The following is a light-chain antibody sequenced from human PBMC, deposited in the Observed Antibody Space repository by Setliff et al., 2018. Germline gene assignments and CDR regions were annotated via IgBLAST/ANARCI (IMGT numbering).Light chain of an antibody. J-gene: IGKJ2*01. V-gene: IGKV1-33*01. CDR3: QQYGNLPYS. Sequence: DIQMTQSPSSLSASVGDRVTITCQASQDISKYLNWYQQKPGEAPKLLIYDVSNLETGVASRFSGSGSGTDFTFTITSLQPEDVATYYCQQYGNLPYSFGQGTRVDIK. CDR2: DVS. CDR1: QDISKY.